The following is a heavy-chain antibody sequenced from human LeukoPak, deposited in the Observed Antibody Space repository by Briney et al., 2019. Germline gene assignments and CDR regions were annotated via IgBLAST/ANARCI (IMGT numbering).Heavy chain of an antibody. CDR3: ARYSLRSNWHFDY. V-gene: IGHV1-2*02. D-gene: IGHD1-1*01. CDR1: GYTFTSYG. J-gene: IGHJ4*02. CDR2: INSNTGDT. Sequence: ASVKVSCKASGYTFTSYGISWVRQAPGQGLEWMGWINSNTGDTGYAQKFQGRVTMTRDTSISTLYMDLSSLRSDDTAVYYCARYSLRSNWHFDYWGQGTLVTVSP.